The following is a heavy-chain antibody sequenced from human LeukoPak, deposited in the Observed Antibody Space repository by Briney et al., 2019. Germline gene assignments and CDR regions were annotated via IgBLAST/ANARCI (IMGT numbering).Heavy chain of an antibody. Sequence: GESLRLSCEASGFPFNKFRMHWVRQAPGKGLEWVAFIRFDGSNKYYGDSVKGRITISRDQAKNTVYLQMNSLTVDDTAVYYCAKEGAYYFDYWGQGAVVTVSS. V-gene: IGHV3-30*02. CDR3: AKEGAYYFDY. J-gene: IGHJ4*02. CDR2: IRFDGSNK. CDR1: GFPFNKFR.